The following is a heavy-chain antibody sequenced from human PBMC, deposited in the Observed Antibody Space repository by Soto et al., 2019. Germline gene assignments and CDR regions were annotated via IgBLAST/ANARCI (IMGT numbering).Heavy chain of an antibody. D-gene: IGHD3-10*01. CDR2: IIPILGIA. V-gene: IGHV1-69*02. CDR1: GGTFSSYT. CDR3: ASPEGLGAFDI. Sequence: ASVKVSCKASGGTFSSYTISWVRQAPGQGLEWMGRIIPILGIANYAQKFQGRVTITADKSTSTAYMELSSLRSEDTAVYYCASPEGLGAFDIWGQGTMVTVSS. J-gene: IGHJ3*02.